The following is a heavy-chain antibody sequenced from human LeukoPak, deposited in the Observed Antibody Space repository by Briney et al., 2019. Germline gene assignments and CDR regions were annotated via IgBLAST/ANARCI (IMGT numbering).Heavy chain of an antibody. J-gene: IGHJ5*02. Sequence: WASVKVSCKASGGTFSSYAISWVRQAPGQGLEWMGGIIPIFGTANYAQKFQGRVTITADESTSTAYMELSSLRSEDTAVYYCARRIGELRYFENWFDPWGQGTLVTVSP. CDR2: IIPIFGTA. CDR3: ARRIGELRYFENWFDP. V-gene: IGHV1-69*13. CDR1: GGTFSSYA. D-gene: IGHD3-9*01.